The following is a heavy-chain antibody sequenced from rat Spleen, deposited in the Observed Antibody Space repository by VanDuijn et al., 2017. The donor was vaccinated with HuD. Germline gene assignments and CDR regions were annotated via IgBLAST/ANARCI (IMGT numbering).Heavy chain of an antibody. J-gene: IGHJ2*01. CDR1: GFSLSNYG. CDR2: IWGNGNA. V-gene: IGHV2-13*01. CDR3: TSPFRWFAY. Sequence: QVQLKESGPGLVQPSQTLSLTCTVSGFSLSNYGVIWVRQPPGKGLEWMGVIWGNGNANYNSALKSRLSISRDTSKSQVFLKMNSLQTEDTAIYFCTSPFRWFAYWGQGVMVTVSS.